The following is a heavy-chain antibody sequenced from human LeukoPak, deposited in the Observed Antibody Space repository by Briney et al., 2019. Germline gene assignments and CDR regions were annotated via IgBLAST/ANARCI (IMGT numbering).Heavy chain of an antibody. CDR3: ARIWVELVGGAFDI. V-gene: IGHV3-30*02. CDR1: GFTFSSYG. D-gene: IGHD6-13*01. J-gene: IGHJ3*02. CDR2: IRYDGSNK. Sequence: GGSLRLSCAASGFTFSSYGMHWVRQAPGKGLEWVAFIRYDGSNKYYADSVKGRFTISRDNAKNSLYLQMNSLRAEDTAVYYCARIWVELVGGAFDIRGQGTMVTVSS.